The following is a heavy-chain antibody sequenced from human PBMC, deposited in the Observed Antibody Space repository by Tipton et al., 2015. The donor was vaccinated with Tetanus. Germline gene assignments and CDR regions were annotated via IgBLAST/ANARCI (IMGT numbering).Heavy chain of an antibody. Sequence: TLSLTCTVSSASISSSDFSWGWIRQPPGRGLEWIGSVYYSGSTYYNPSLKSRVAISVDTSKNHFSLRLSSVTAADTAVYYCARHSSGYFTFFDYWGQGTLVTASS. V-gene: IGHV4-39*01. CDR3: ARHSSGYFTFFDY. J-gene: IGHJ4*02. CDR1: SASISSSDFS. CDR2: VYYSGST. D-gene: IGHD3-22*01.